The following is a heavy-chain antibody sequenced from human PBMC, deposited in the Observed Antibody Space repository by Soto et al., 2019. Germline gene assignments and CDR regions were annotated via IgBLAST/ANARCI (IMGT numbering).Heavy chain of an antibody. J-gene: IGHJ4*02. CDR2: ISGSAGST. Sequence: EVQLLESGGGVVQPGGSLRLSCAASGFTFSSYAMTCVRQAPGKGLEWVSGISGSAGSTYYADSVKGRFTISRDNSKNTLYLQMNNLRAEDTAGYYCAKDVYCSSTSCSFDYWGQGTLVTVSS. CDR1: GFTFSSYA. V-gene: IGHV3-23*01. D-gene: IGHD2-2*01. CDR3: AKDVYCSSTSCSFDY.